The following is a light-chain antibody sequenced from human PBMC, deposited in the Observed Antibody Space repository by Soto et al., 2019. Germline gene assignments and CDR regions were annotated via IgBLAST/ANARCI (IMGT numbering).Light chain of an antibody. CDR1: QTITTWY. CDR3: QQYHNSPRT. Sequence: EIVFAQSPGTPSLSPGGRATPSCRASQTITTWYLAWYQQKPGQAPRLLIYGTYHRAAGIPDRISGSGSGTDFTLTISRLEPEDFAMYYCQQYHNSPRTFGQGTKVDIK. J-gene: IGKJ1*01. CDR2: GTY. V-gene: IGKV3-20*01.